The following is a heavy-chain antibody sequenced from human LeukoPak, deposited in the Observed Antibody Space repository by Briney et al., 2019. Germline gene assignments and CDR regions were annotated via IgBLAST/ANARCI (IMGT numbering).Heavy chain of an antibody. CDR1: GYIFTGYY. V-gene: IGHV1-2*02. CDR2: INPNSGDT. D-gene: IGHD3-22*01. CDR3: AGGYYESRGYADN. Sequence: GASVKVSCKASGYIFTGYYVHWVRQAPGQGLEWMGWINPNSGDTNYAQKFQGRVTMTRDTSISTAYMELSRLRSDDTAVYFCAGGYYESRGYADNWGQGTLVTVSS. J-gene: IGHJ4*02.